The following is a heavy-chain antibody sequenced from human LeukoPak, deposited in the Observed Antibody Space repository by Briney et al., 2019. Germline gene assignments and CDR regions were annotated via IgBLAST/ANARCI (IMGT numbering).Heavy chain of an antibody. CDR2: ISNNGTDK. Sequence: GRSLRLSCAASGFSFSYYAMHWVRQAPGKGLEWVAVISNNGTDKNHADSVKGRFTISRDSSKNTLYLQMNSLRAEDTAVYYCARSTGDCSGGTCYSDFDCWGQGTLATVSS. D-gene: IGHD2-15*01. CDR1: GFSFSYYA. J-gene: IGHJ4*02. CDR3: ARSTGDCSGGTCYSDFDC. V-gene: IGHV3-30*01.